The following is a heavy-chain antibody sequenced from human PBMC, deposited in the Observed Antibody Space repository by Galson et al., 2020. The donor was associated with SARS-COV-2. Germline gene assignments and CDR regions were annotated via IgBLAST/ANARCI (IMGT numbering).Heavy chain of an antibody. CDR1: GYTFTRCG. J-gene: IGHJ4*02. V-gene: IGHV7-4-1*02. CDR2: INTNTGNP. D-gene: IGHD5-12*01. CDR3: ARDLPDYSGYEIDY. Sequence: ASVKVSCKASGYTFTRCGMNWVRQAPGQGLEWMGWINTNTGNPTYAQGFTGRFVFSLDTSVSTAYLQISSLKAEDTAVYYCARDLPDYSGYEIDYWGQVTLVTVSS.